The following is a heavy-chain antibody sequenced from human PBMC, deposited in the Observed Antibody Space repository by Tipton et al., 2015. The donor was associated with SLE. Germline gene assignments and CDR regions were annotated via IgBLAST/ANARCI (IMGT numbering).Heavy chain of an antibody. CDR2: IGTAGDT. V-gene: IGHV3-13*01. D-gene: IGHD6-13*01. CDR3: ARDSIAAAGSFDY. Sequence: SLRLSCAASGFTFSSYDMHWVRQATGKGLEWVSAIGTAGDTYYPGSVKGRFTISRDNSNNMLYLQMNSLRAGDTAVYFCARDSIAAAGSFDYWGQGTLVTVSS. J-gene: IGHJ4*02. CDR1: GFTFSSYD.